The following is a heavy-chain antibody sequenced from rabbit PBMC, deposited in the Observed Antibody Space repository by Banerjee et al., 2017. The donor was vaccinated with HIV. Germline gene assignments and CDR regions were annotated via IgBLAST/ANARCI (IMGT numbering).Heavy chain of an antibody. D-gene: IGHD6-1*01. Sequence: QEQLVESGGGLVQPEGSLTLTCTASGIDFSSYYYMCWVRQAPGKGLEWIGCIYTGTGNTDYASWAKGRFTISKTSSTTVTLQMTGLTAADTATYFCTRDPPGGDIYGCVDLRGQGTLVTVS. CDR2: IYTGTGNT. CDR1: GIDFSSYYY. V-gene: IGHV1S45*01. CDR3: TRDPPGGDIYGCVDL. J-gene: IGHJ3*01.